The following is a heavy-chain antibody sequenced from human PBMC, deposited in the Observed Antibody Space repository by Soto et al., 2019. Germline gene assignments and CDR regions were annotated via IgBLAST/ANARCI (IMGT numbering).Heavy chain of an antibody. CDR2: INAGNGNT. D-gene: IGHD3-3*01. V-gene: IGHV1-3*01. Sequence: ASVKVSCKASGYTFTSYAMHWVRQAPGQRLEWMGWINAGNGNTKYSQKFQGRVTITRDTSASTAYMELSSLRSEDTAVYYCARELTYYDFWSGYYPYYFDYWGQGNLVTVSS. CDR3: ARELTYYDFWSGYYPYYFDY. J-gene: IGHJ4*02. CDR1: GYTFTSYA.